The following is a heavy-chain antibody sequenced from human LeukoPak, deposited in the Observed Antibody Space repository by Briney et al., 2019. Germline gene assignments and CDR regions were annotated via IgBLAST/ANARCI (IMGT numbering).Heavy chain of an antibody. CDR3: ASSWYYYGSGTQTPRVKYYFDY. J-gene: IGHJ4*02. CDR2: IYSGGST. Sequence: GGSLRLSCAASGFTVSSNYVSWVRQAPGKGLEWVSVIYSGGSTYYADSVKGRFTISRDNSKNTLYLQMNSLRAEDTAVYYCASSWYYYGSGTQTPRVKYYFDYWGQGTLVTVSS. CDR1: GFTVSSNY. D-gene: IGHD3-10*01. V-gene: IGHV3-66*01.